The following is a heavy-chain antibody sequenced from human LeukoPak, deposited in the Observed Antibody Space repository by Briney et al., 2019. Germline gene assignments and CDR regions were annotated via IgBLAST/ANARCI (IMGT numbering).Heavy chain of an antibody. CDR3: ARGLRDSSGWYQDAFDI. D-gene: IGHD6-19*01. CDR1: GVSIRSAGYS. J-gene: IGHJ3*02. CDR2: IYYSGSP. V-gene: IGHV4-31*11. Sequence: PSQTLSLTCGVSGVSIRSAGYSFYWIRQVPGKGLEWIGHIYYSGSPSYNPSLKSRVAISMDSSQNLISLNLTSVTDADTAVYYCARGLRDSSGWYQDAFDIWGQGTMVTVSS.